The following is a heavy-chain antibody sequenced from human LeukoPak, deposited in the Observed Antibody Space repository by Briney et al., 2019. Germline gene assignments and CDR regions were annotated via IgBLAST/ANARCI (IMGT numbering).Heavy chain of an antibody. CDR1: GYTFTGYY. V-gene: IGHV1-2*02. J-gene: IGHJ4*02. CDR3: ARDPRSSSSHSIDY. Sequence: ASVKVSCKASGYTFTGYYIHWVRQAPGQGLEWMGWINPNSGGTIYAQKFQGRVTMTRDTSISTAHMEVSWLRSDDTAVYYCARDPRSSSSHSIDYWGQGTLVTVSS. CDR2: INPNSGGT. D-gene: IGHD6-6*01.